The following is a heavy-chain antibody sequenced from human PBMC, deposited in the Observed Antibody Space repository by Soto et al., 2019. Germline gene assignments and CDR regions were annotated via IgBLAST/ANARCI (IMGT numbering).Heavy chain of an antibody. CDR1: GFTFSDSW. V-gene: IGHV3-74*01. J-gene: IGHJ6*02. Sequence: EVQLVESGGGLVQPGGSLRLSCAAAGFTFSDSWMHWVRQAPGKGLEWVSRINSDESSTSYADSVKGRFTISRDNAKNTLYLQMNSLRAEATDVYYWARARATVTKRNGMYVWCQGTTVTVYS. CDR2: INSDESST. CDR3: ARARATVTKRNGMYV. D-gene: IGHD4-17*01.